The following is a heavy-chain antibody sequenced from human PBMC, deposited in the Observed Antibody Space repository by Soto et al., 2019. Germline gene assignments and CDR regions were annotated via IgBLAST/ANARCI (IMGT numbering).Heavy chain of an antibody. CDR2: IYYSGST. V-gene: IGHV4-61*01. D-gene: IGHD2-15*01. CDR1: GGSVSSGSYY. J-gene: IGHJ4*02. CDR3: ARLECSGGSCYSGPYFDY. Sequence: SETLSLTCTVSGGSVSSGSYYWSWIRQPPGKGLEWIGYIYYSGSTNYNPSLKSRVTISVDTSKNQFSLKLSSVTAADTAVYYCARLECSGGSCYSGPYFDYWGQGTLVTVSS.